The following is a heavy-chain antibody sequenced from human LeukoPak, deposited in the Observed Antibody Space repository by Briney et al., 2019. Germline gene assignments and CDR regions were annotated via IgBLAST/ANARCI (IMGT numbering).Heavy chain of an antibody. CDR1: GFTFSSYG. CDR2: ISYDGSND. CDR3: AKDLTRGEIGIVVRGPVE. J-gene: IGHJ4*02. Sequence: PGGSLRLSCAASGFTFSSYGMHWVRQAPGKGLEWVALISYDGSNDYYADSVKGRFTISRDNSKNTLYLQMNSLRTEDTAVYYCAKDLTRGEIGIVVRGPVEWGQGTLVTVSS. V-gene: IGHV3-30*18. D-gene: IGHD2-2*01.